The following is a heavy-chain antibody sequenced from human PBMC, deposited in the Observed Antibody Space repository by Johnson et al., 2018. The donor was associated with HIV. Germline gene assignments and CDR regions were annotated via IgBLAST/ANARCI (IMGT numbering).Heavy chain of an antibody. V-gene: IGHV3-20*04. CDR1: GFTFDDFG. CDR3: ARPVFGVVSSPIDAFGI. CDR2: INWNGNRA. Sequence: VQLVESGGRVVRPGGSLRLSCVASGFTFDDFGMSWVRQAPGKGLEWVSSINWNGNRAYYVDSLKGRFTVYRDNAKNSRYLQMNSLRAEDTALYYCARPVFGVVSSPIDAFGIWGQGTMVTVSS. J-gene: IGHJ3*02. D-gene: IGHD3-3*01.